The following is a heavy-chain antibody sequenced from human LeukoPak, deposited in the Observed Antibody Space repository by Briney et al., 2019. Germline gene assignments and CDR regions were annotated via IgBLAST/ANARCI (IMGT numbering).Heavy chain of an antibody. J-gene: IGHJ4*02. CDR1: GGSISSHY. CDR2: IYYSGST. V-gene: IGHV4-59*11. CDR3: ARVPRYCSSTSCYYDY. D-gene: IGHD2-2*01. Sequence: SETQSLTCTVSGGSISSHYWSWIRQPPGKGLEWIGYIYYSGSTNYNPSLKSRVTISVDTSKNQFSLKLSSVTAADTAVYYCARVPRYCSSTSCYYDYWGQGTLVTVSS.